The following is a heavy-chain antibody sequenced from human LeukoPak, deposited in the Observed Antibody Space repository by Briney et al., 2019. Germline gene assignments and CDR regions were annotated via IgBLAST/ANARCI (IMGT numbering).Heavy chain of an antibody. J-gene: IGHJ6*03. Sequence: PGGSLRLSCAASGLTFSSYSMNWVRQAPGKGLEWVSSISSSSSYIYYADSVKGRFTISRDNAKNSLYLQMNSLRAEDTAVYYCARDVKRYYDFWGGYNYYYYYMDVWGKGTTVTVSS. CDR1: GLTFSSYS. CDR3: ARDVKRYYDFWGGYNYYYYYMDV. V-gene: IGHV3-21*01. D-gene: IGHD3-3*01. CDR2: ISSSSSYI.